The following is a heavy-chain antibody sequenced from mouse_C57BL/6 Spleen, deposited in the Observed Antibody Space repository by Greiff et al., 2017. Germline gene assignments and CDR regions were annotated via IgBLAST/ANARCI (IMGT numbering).Heavy chain of an antibody. CDR3: ARPPDGYAMDY. V-gene: IGHV1-55*01. Sequence: QVQLQQPGAELVKPGASVKMSCKASGYTFTSYWITWVKQTPGQGLEWIGDIYPGSGSTNYNEKFKSKATLTVDTTSSTAYMQLSNLTSEDSAVYYCARPPDGYAMDYWGQGTSVTVAS. CDR2: IYPGSGST. J-gene: IGHJ4*01. D-gene: IGHD2-3*01. CDR1: GYTFTSYW.